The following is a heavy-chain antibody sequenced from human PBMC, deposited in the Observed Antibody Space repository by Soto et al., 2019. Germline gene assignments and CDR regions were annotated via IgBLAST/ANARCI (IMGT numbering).Heavy chain of an antibody. CDR2: ISYDGSNK. Sequence: GSLRLSCAASGFTFSSYAMHWVRQAPGKGLEWVALISYDGSNKYYADSVKGRFTISRDNSKNTLYLQMNSLRAEDTAVYYCARDSAVAGHPFDYWGQGTLVTVSS. CDR3: ARDSAVAGHPFDY. D-gene: IGHD6-19*01. CDR1: GFTFSSYA. V-gene: IGHV3-30-3*01. J-gene: IGHJ4*02.